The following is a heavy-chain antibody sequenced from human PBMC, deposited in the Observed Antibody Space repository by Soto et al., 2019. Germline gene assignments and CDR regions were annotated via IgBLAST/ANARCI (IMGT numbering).Heavy chain of an antibody. Sequence: SETLSLTCAVYGGYINSSYWWSWVRQPPGKGLEWIGEVYHSGSTNYNPSLKSRVTISVDKSKNQFSLRLSSVTAADTAVYYWAWGAYYYYMDVWGKGTTVTVSS. V-gene: IGHV4-4*02. D-gene: IGHD3-16*01. CDR1: GGYINSSYW. CDR2: VYHSGST. CDR3: AWGAYYYYMDV. J-gene: IGHJ6*03.